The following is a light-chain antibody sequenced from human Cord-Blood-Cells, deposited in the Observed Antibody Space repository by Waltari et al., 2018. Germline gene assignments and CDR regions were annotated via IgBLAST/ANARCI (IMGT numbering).Light chain of an antibody. V-gene: IGLV2-14*01. J-gene: IGLJ1*01. CDR3: SSYTSSSTLYV. CDR1: SSDVGGYNY. Sequence: QSALTQPASVSGSPGQSITISCTGTSSDVGGYNYVSWYQQHPGKAPKLMLYEVSNRPSGVSNRFSGSKSGNPASLTISGLQAEDEADYYCSSYTSSSTLYVFGTGTKVTVL. CDR2: EVS.